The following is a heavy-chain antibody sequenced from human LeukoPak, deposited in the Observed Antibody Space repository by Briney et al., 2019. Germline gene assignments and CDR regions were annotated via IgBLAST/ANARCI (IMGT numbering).Heavy chain of an antibody. D-gene: IGHD6-19*01. J-gene: IGHJ4*02. V-gene: IGHV3-15*01. CDR2: IKSKTDGGTT. CDR1: GFTFSIAW. Sequence: GGSLRLSCAASGFTFSIAWMSWVRQAPGKGLEWVGRIKSKTDGGTTDYAAPVKGRFTISRDDSKNTLYLQMNSLKTEDAAVYYCTTGFGEQWLVFDYWGQGTLVTVSS. CDR3: TTGFGEQWLVFDY.